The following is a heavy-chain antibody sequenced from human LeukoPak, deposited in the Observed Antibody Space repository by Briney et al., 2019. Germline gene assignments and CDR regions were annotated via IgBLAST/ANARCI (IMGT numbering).Heavy chain of an antibody. D-gene: IGHD1-26*01. Sequence: GGSLRLSCVASGFTFSKYGMHWVRQAPAKGLQWVAFTRDDGVITKYEESVKGRFTISRDNSRNTLNLQMNSLRVEDTAVYYCARDPYSGNYGAYYYYYMDVWGKGTTVTISS. CDR3: ARDPYSGNYGAYYYYYMDV. CDR2: TRDDGVIT. J-gene: IGHJ6*03. V-gene: IGHV3-30*02. CDR1: GFTFSKYG.